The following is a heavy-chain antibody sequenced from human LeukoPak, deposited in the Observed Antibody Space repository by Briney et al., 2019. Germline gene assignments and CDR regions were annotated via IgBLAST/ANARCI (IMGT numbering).Heavy chain of an antibody. CDR1: GFTFSGYG. Sequence: GRSLRLSCAASGFTFSGYGMHWVRQAPGKGLEWVALISYDGSNKYHADSVKGRFTISRNNSKNTLYLQMNSLRAEDTAVYYCAKWVTNGEYFQHWGQGTLVTVSS. V-gene: IGHV3-30*18. J-gene: IGHJ1*01. CDR2: ISYDGSNK. D-gene: IGHD2-8*01. CDR3: AKWVTNGEYFQH.